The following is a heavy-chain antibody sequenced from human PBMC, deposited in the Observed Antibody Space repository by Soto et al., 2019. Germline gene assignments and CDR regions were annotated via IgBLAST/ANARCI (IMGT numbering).Heavy chain of an antibody. J-gene: IGHJ5*02. CDR3: ARGVLGATKRDWFDP. D-gene: IGHD1-26*01. Sequence: QGQLVQSVAEVTKPASLLKVSCKAAGGTFRSYAISWVRHAPGQGLQWMGGIIPIFGTANYAQKFQGRVTITADESTSTAYMELSSLRSEDTAVYYCARGVLGATKRDWFDPWGQGTMVTVSS. CDR2: IIPIFGTA. V-gene: IGHV1-69*01. CDR1: GGTFRSYA.